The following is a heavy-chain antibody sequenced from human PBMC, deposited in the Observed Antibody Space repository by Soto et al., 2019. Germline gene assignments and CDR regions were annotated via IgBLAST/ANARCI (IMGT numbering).Heavy chain of an antibody. CDR2: ISAYNGNT. CDR1: GYTFNTYG. D-gene: IGHD3-10*01. J-gene: IGHJ6*02. Sequence: GASVKVSCKASGYTFNTYGITWVRQAPGQGLEWMGWISAYNGNTNYAQKLQGRVTMTTDTSTTTAYMDLRNLTSDDTAVHYCAREQRLLMGDYYYGMDVWGRGTTVTVSS. V-gene: IGHV1-18*01. CDR3: AREQRLLMGDYYYGMDV.